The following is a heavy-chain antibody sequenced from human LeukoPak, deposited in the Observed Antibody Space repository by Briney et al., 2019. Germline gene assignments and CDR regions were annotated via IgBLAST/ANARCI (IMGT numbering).Heavy chain of an antibody. Sequence: SSVKVSFKSSVCTFISYAISWVRQPPAQGLDWVGGITSLLCTARSAQKSPRRLTIAAAQSTSTAYMALSSLRSEDTAVYSCARSLRFSEWFPKFATWGQGPLVPASS. CDR2: ITSLLCTA. D-gene: IGHD3-3*01. V-gene: IGHV1-69*01. CDR1: VCTFISYA. J-gene: IGHJ5*02. CDR3: ARSLRFSEWFPKFAT.